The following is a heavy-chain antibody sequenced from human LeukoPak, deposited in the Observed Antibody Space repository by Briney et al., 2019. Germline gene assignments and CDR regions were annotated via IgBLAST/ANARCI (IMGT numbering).Heavy chain of an antibody. Sequence: PGGSLRLSCAASGFTFSSYGMHWVRQAPGKGLEWVAVISYDGNNKFYTDSVKGRFTISRDNAKNSLYLQMNSLRAEDTAVYYCATHGGLDCSSTSCPTNDYWGQGTLVTVSS. CDR2: ISYDGNNK. D-gene: IGHD2-2*01. CDR3: ATHGGLDCSSTSCPTNDY. J-gene: IGHJ4*02. CDR1: GFTFSSYG. V-gene: IGHV3-30*03.